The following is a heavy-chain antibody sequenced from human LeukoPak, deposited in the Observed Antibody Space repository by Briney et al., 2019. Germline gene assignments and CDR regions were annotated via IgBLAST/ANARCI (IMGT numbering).Heavy chain of an antibody. D-gene: IGHD3-10*01. Sequence: GGSLTLSCAPSGFTLSSYEMKWVRQAPGKGLEWVSYISSSGSNIFYADSVKGRFTISRDNSKNTLYLQMDSLRAEDTAVYYCARDVLLCNAFDIWGQGTMVTVSS. CDR2: ISSSGSNI. V-gene: IGHV3-48*03. CDR1: GFTLSSYE. J-gene: IGHJ3*02. CDR3: ARDVLLCNAFDI.